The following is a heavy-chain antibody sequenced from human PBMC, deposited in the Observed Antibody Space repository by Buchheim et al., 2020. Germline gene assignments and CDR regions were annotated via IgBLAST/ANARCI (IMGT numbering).Heavy chain of an antibody. CDR3: ARSGGGLRYFDWLAYDAFDI. J-gene: IGHJ3*02. D-gene: IGHD3-9*01. Sequence: QVQLQESGPGLVKPSETLSLTCTVSGGSISSYYWSWIRQPPGKGLEWIGYIYYSGSTNYNPSLKSRVTISVDTSKNQFSLKLSSVTAADTAVYYCARSGGGLRYFDWLAYDAFDIWGQGT. CDR2: IYYSGST. V-gene: IGHV4-59*08. CDR1: GGSISSYY.